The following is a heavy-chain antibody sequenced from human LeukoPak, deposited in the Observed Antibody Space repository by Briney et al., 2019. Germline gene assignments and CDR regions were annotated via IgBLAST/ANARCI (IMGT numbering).Heavy chain of an antibody. Sequence: GGSLRLSCAASGFTFSSYWISWVRQAPGKGLEWVANIKQDGSEKYYVDSVKGRFTISRDNAKNSLYLQMNSLRAEDTAVYYCARVGYDYVWGSYRYFDYWGQGTLVTVSS. J-gene: IGHJ4*02. CDR1: GFTFSSYW. CDR3: ARVGYDYVWGSYRYFDY. CDR2: IKQDGSEK. V-gene: IGHV3-7*01. D-gene: IGHD3-16*02.